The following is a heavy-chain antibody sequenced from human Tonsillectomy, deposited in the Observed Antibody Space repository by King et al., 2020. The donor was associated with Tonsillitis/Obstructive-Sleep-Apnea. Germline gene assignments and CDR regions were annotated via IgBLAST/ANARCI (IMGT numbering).Heavy chain of an antibody. J-gene: IGHJ4*02. D-gene: IGHD3-22*01. Sequence: QLQESGPGLVKPSETLSLTCTVSGGSISSYYWSWIRQPPGKGLELIGYIYYSGSTNYNPSLKSRVTISVDTSKNQFSLKLSSVTAADTAVYYCARGYYYDSSGHWGQGTLVTVSS. CDR1: GGSISSYY. V-gene: IGHV4-59*01. CDR2: IYYSGST. CDR3: ARGYYYDSSGH.